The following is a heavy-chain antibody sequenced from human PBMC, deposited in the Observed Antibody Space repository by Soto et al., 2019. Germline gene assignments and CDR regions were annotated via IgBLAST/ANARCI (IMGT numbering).Heavy chain of an antibody. CDR1: GGSISSSSYY. CDR2: IYYSGST. J-gene: IGHJ6*02. Sequence: SETLSLTCTVSGGSISSSSYYWGWIRQPPGKGLECIGSIYYSGSTYYNPSLKSRVTISVDTSKNQFSLKLSSVTAADTAVYYCARDRRTFSDVWGQGTTVTVSS. D-gene: IGHD3-3*01. V-gene: IGHV4-39*02. CDR3: ARDRRTFSDV.